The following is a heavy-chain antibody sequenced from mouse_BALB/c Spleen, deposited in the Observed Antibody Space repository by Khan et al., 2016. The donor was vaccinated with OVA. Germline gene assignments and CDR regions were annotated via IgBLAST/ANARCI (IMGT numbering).Heavy chain of an antibody. Sequence: VKLLESGAELARPGASVRMSCKASGYTFTSNTMHWVKQRPGQGLEWIGYINPRSGYTNYNQNFKDKATLTADKSSSTAYMQLSSLTSEDSAVYYCARRTTGYTMDYWGQGTSVTVSS. CDR3: ARRTTGYTMDY. D-gene: IGHD2-14*01. CDR2: INPRSGYT. J-gene: IGHJ4*01. V-gene: IGHV1-4*01. CDR1: GYTFTSNT.